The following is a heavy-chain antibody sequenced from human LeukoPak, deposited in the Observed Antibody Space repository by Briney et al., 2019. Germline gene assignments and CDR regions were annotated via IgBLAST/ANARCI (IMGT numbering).Heavy chain of an antibody. Sequence: SETLSLTCTVSGGSISSYYWSWIRQPPGKGLEWIGYIYYSGSTNYNPSLKSRVTISVDTSKNQFSLKLSSVTAADTAVYYCARSYYYDSGGYSEPYYFDYWGQGTLVTVSS. V-gene: IGHV4-59*08. CDR1: GGSISSYY. CDR2: IYYSGST. CDR3: ARSYYYDSGGYSEPYYFDY. J-gene: IGHJ4*02. D-gene: IGHD3-22*01.